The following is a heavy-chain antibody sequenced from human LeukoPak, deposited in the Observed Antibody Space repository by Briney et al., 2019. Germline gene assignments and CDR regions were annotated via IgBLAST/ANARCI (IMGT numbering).Heavy chain of an antibody. J-gene: IGHJ4*02. CDR2: ISDSGGST. CDR3: AREDSSGCYYTGY. CDR1: GFTFSSYA. V-gene: IGHV3-23*01. D-gene: IGHD3-10*01. Sequence: GGSLRLSCAASGFTFSSYAMSWVRRAPGKGLEWFSSISDSGGSTYYADSVKGRFSISRDNSKNTLYLQMNSLRVEDTALYFCAREDSSGCYYTGYWGQGTLVTVSS.